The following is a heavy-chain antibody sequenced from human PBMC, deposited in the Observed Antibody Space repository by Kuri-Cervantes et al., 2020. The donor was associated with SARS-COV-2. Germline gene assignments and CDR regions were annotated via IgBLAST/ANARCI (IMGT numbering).Heavy chain of an antibody. J-gene: IGHJ6*04. CDR1: GGSISSYY. CDR3: ARDRYDQMDV. D-gene: IGHD3-3*01. CDR2: IYTSGST. Sequence: GSLRLSCTVSGGSISSYYWSWIRQPAGKGLEWIGRIYTSGSTNYNPSLKSRVIMSVDTSKNQSSLKLSSVTAADTAVYYCARDRYDQMDVWGKGTTVTVSS. V-gene: IGHV4-4*07.